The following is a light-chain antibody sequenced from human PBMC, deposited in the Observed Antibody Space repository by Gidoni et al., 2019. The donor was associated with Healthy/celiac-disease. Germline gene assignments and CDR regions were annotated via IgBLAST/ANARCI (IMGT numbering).Light chain of an antibody. CDR1: QSFSSY. Sequence: EILLTQSPATLSLSPGERAPLSCRASQSFSSYLACYQQKPRQAPRLLIYNASHRATGIPARFSGSGSGTDFTLTISSLEPEDFAVYYCQQRSNWPRELTFGGGTKVEIK. CDR3: QQRSNWPRELT. CDR2: NAS. J-gene: IGKJ4*01. V-gene: IGKV3-11*01.